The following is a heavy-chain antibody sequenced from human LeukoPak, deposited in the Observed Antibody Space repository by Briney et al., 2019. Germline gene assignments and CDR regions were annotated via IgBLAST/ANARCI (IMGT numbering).Heavy chain of an antibody. D-gene: IGHD3-22*01. CDR1: GYTFTSYD. CDR3: ARGADSNHAFDI. V-gene: IGHV1-8*01. J-gene: IGHJ3*02. CDR2: MNPNSGNT. Sequence: ASVKVSCKASGYTFTSYDINWVRQAPGQGLEWMGWMNPNSGNTGYAQKFQGRVTMTRNTSISTAYMELSSLRSEDTAVYYCARGADSNHAFDIWGQGTMVTVSS.